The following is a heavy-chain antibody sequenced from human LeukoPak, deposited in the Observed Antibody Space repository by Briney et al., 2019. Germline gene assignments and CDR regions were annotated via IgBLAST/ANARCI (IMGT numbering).Heavy chain of an antibody. V-gene: IGHV1-46*04. J-gene: IGHJ4*02. CDR3: ARACRAYHDSSGYYDY. D-gene: IGHD3-22*01. Sequence: TSVRVSCMAFGYTFTIYYMHWVRQAPEQGIEWVGIINPIGGSTSYTQTLQGRVTLTRDTSTSTLYIELSSARSEDTAVYYCARACRAYHDSSGYYDYWGQGTLVTVSS. CDR1: GYTFTIYY. CDR2: INPIGGST.